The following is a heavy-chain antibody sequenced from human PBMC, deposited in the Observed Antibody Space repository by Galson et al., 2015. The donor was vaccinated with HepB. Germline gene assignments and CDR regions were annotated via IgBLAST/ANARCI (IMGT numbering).Heavy chain of an antibody. CDR1: GFSFSDHY. D-gene: IGHD4-23*01. CDR3: ARSEVTTVVTDFDS. CDR2: SRNKTKGYST. V-gene: IGHV3-72*01. J-gene: IGHJ4*02. Sequence: SLRLSCAVSGFSFSDHYIDWVRQAPGKGLEWVGRSRNKTKGYSTAYAASVKGRFTVSRDDSKNSVFLQMNSLRSEDTAVYYCARSEVTTVVTDFDSWGQGTLVTVSS.